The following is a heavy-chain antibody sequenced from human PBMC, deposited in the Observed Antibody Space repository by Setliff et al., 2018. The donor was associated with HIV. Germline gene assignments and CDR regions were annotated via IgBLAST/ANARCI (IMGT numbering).Heavy chain of an antibody. J-gene: IGHJ4*02. CDR3: AKDLNPLTLLEFFDY. V-gene: IGHV3-30*02. CDR1: GFTFNYYG. CDR2: IRYDDTYK. Sequence: GGSLRLSCATSGFTFNYYGMHWVRQAPGKGLEWVAFIRYDDTYKYYADSVKGRFTISRDNSKNTLYLQMNSLRAEDTAVYYCAKDLNPLTLLEFFDYWGQGTLVTVSS. D-gene: IGHD1-1*01.